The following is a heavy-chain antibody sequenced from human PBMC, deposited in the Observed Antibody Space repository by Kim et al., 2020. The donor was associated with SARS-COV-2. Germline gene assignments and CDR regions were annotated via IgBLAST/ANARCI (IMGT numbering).Heavy chain of an antibody. Sequence: ASVKVSCKASGYTFTSYDINWVRQATGQGLEWMGWMNPNSGNTGYAQKFQGRVTMTRNTSISTAYMELSSLRSEDTAVYYCARGTLGRLMFNYYYCMDVWVTGTTVTVS. CDR1: GYTFTSYD. J-gene: IGHJ6*03. CDR3: ARGTLGRLMFNYYYCMDV. CDR2: MNPNSGNT. D-gene: IGHD3-10*02. V-gene: IGHV1-8*01.